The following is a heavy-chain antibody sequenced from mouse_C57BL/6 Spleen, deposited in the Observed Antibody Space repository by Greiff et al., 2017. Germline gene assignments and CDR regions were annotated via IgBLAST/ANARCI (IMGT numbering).Heavy chain of an antibody. D-gene: IGHD4-1*01. CDR1: GYTFTSYT. J-gene: IGHJ1*03. Sequence: VKLQQSGAELARPGASVKMSCKASGYTFTSYTMHWVKQRPGQGLEWIGYINPSSGYTKYNQKFKDKATLTADKSSSTAYMQLSSLTSEDSAVYYCARGGTRDWYFDVWGTGTTVTVSS. V-gene: IGHV1-4*01. CDR3: ARGGTRDWYFDV. CDR2: INPSSGYT.